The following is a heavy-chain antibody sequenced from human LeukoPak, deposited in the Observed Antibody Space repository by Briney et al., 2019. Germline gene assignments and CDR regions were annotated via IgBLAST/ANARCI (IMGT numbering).Heavy chain of an antibody. CDR1: GGSFSGYY. J-gene: IGHJ4*02. CDR2: INHSGST. D-gene: IGHD3-9*01. CDR3: ARGLRYFDWFQGPFDY. Sequence: SETLSLTCAVYGGSFSGYYWSWIRQPPGKGLEWIGEINHSGSTNYNTSLKSRVTISVDTSKNQFSLKLSSVTAADTAVYYCARGLRYFDWFQGPFDYWGQGTLVTVSS. V-gene: IGHV4-34*01.